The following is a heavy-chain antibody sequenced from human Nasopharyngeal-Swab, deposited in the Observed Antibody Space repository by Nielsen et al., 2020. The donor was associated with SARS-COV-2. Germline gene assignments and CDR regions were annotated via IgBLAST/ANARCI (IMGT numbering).Heavy chain of an antibody. V-gene: IGHV4-39*01. CDR3: ATLSSSWYEYYFDY. CDR1: GGSISSSTYY. CDR2: IYYGGST. J-gene: IGHJ4*02. D-gene: IGHD6-13*01. Sequence: SETLSFTCTVSGGSISSSTYYWAWIRQPPGKGLEWIGSIYYGGSTYYNPSLKSRVTISVDTSKNQFSLKLSSVTAADTAVYYCATLSSSWYEYYFDYWGQGTLVTVSS.